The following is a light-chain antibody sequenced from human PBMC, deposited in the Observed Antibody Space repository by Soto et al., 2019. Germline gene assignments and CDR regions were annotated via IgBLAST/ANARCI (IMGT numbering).Light chain of an antibody. CDR2: GNS. V-gene: IGLV1-40*01. J-gene: IGLJ1*01. CDR3: QSYDSSLSGYV. Sequence: QSALTQPPSVSGAPGQRVTLSCTGSSPKIGAGYDVHWYQQLPGTAPKLLIYGNSNRPSGVPDRFSGSKSGTSASLAITGLQAEDEAHYYCQSYDSSLSGYVFGTGTKVTVL. CDR1: SPKIGAGYD.